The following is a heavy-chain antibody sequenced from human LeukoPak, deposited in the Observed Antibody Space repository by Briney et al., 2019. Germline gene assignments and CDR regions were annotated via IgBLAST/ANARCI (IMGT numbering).Heavy chain of an antibody. D-gene: IGHD6-13*01. V-gene: IGHV1-69*05. J-gene: IGHJ4*02. Sequence: SVKVSCKASGGTFSSYAISWVPQAPGQGLEWMGGIIPIFGTANYAQKFQGRVTITTDESTSTAYMELSSLRSEDTVVYYCARSIAAAGMATGYYWGQGTLVTVSS. CDR1: GGTFSSYA. CDR2: IIPIFGTA. CDR3: ARSIAAAGMATGYY.